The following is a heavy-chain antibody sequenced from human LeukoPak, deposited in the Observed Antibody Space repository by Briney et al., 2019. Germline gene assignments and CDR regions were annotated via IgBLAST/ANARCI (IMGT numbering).Heavy chain of an antibody. D-gene: IGHD3-9*01. CDR1: GFTFSLYW. J-gene: IGHJ4*02. CDR2: IKQDGSEK. Sequence: GGSLRLSCAASGFTFSLYWMNWVRRAPGKGLEWVANIKQDGSEKNYVDSVKGRFAISRDNAKNSLYLQMNNLRVEDTAMYYCAGGTGFIIKDWGQGTLVTVSS. CDR3: AGGTGFIIKD. V-gene: IGHV3-7*03.